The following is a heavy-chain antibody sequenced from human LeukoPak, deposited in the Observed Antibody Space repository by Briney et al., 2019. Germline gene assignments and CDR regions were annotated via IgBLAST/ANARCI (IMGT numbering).Heavy chain of an antibody. CDR3: ASVDAIAAAGFDH. V-gene: IGHV4-39*01. D-gene: IGHD6-13*01. J-gene: IGHJ4*02. Sequence: SETLSLTCTVSGGSISSSSYYWGWIRQPPGKGLEWIGSIYYSGSTYYNPSLKSRVTISVDTSKNQFSLKLSSVTAADTAVYYCASVDAIAAAGFDHWGQGTLVIVSS. CDR1: GGSISSSSYY. CDR2: IYYSGST.